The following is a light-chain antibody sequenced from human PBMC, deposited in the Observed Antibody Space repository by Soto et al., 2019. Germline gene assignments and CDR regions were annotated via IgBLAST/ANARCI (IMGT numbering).Light chain of an antibody. Sequence: QSVLTQPASVSGSPGQSITISCTGTSSDVGSYNLVSWYQQHPDKAPKLMIYEVSKRPSGVSNRFSGSKSGNTASLTISGLQAEDAADYYCCSYAGSSTPYVFGTGTKVTVL. CDR1: SSDVGSYNL. CDR3: CSYAGSSTPYV. J-gene: IGLJ1*01. CDR2: EVS. V-gene: IGLV2-23*02.